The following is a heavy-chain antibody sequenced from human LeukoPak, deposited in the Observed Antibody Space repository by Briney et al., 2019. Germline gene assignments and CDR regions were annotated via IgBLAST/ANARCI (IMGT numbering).Heavy chain of an antibody. J-gene: IGHJ4*02. CDR1: GGSISSYY. CDR2: INHSGST. Sequence: PSETLSLTCTVSGGSISSYYWSWLRQPPGKGLEWIGEINHSGSTNYNPSLKSRVTISVDTSKNQFSLKLSSVTAADTAVYYCARAHVIPIVVVPAARKKYYFDYWGQGTLVTVSS. D-gene: IGHD2-2*01. CDR3: ARAHVIPIVVVPAARKKYYFDY. V-gene: IGHV4-34*01.